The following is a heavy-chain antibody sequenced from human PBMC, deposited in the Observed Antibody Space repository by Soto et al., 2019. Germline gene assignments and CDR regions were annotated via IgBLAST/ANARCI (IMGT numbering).Heavy chain of an antibody. Sequence: PVGPLRLSCSASGFTFSSYAMHWVRQAPGKGLEYVSAISRNGGSTYYADSVKGRFTISRDNSKNTLYLQMSSLRAEDTAVYYCVNGGYCSGGSCPLDLYYYYYGMDVWGQGTTVTVSS. D-gene: IGHD2-15*01. J-gene: IGHJ6*02. CDR3: VNGGYCSGGSCPLDLYYYYYGMDV. V-gene: IGHV3-64D*06. CDR2: ISRNGGST. CDR1: GFTFSSYA.